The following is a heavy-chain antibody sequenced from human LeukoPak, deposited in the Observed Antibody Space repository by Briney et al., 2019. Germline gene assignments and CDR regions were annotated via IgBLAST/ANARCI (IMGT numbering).Heavy chain of an antibody. J-gene: IGHJ6*03. CDR3: ARVAQGWQQLVRYYYYMDV. CDR2: ISSGSSYI. Sequence: PGGSLRLSCAASGFTFSTYTMNWVRQAPGKGLEWVSSISSGSSYIYYADSVKGRFTISRDNAKNSLYLQMNSLRAEDTAVYYCARVAQGWQQLVRYYYYMDVWGKGTTVTVSS. V-gene: IGHV3-21*01. D-gene: IGHD6-13*01. CDR1: GFTFSTYT.